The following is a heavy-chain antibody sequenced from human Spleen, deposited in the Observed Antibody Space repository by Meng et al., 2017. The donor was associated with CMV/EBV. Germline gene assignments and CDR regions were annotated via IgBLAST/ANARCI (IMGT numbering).Heavy chain of an antibody. J-gene: IGHJ5*02. CDR3: ARDPRPHVLRFLEWLSDCWFDP. Sequence: GGSLRLSCTASGFTFGSYAMSWVRQAPGKGLEWVSGISGSGGTTDSADSVKGRFTISRDNAKNSLYLQMNSLRAEDTAVYYCARDPRPHVLRFLEWLSDCWFDPWGQGTLVTVSS. CDR2: ISGSGGTT. CDR1: GFTFGSYA. V-gene: IGHV3-23*01. D-gene: IGHD3-3*01.